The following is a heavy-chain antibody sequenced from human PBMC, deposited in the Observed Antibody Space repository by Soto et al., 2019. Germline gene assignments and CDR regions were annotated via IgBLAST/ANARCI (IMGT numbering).Heavy chain of an antibody. CDR3: ASYGSLSSGWYGY. V-gene: IGHV1-46*01. Sequence: GASVKVSCPASRYSFTTYLIHWVRQAPGQGLEWMGLISASDGSTTYAQKLQDRVTMTTDTSTSTAYMELRSLRSDDTAVYYCASYGSLSSGWYGYWGQGTLVTVSS. CDR2: ISASDGST. CDR1: RYSFTTYL. J-gene: IGHJ4*02. D-gene: IGHD6-19*01.